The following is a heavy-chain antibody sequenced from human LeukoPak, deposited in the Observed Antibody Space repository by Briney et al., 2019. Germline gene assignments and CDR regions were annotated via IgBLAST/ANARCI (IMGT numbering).Heavy chain of an antibody. Sequence: QSGGSLRLSCAASGFTFSSFAMSWVRQAPGKGLEWVSTISGSGGGTWYADSVKGRFAISRDNSKNTLYLQMNSLRAEDTAVYYCAKDQAPGKSPRNPLWFGEFQVGYFDYWGQGTLVTVSS. D-gene: IGHD3-10*01. CDR2: ISGSGGGT. V-gene: IGHV3-23*01. CDR1: GFTFSSFA. CDR3: AKDQAPGKSPRNPLWFGEFQVGYFDY. J-gene: IGHJ4*02.